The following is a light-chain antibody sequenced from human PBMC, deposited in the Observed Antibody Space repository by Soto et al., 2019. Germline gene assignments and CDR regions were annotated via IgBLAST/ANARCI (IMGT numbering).Light chain of an antibody. CDR2: KAS. CDR3: QQYNSYSPT. CDR1: QSISSW. V-gene: IGKV1-5*03. Sequence: VGERVTITCRASQSISSWLAWYQQKPGQAPNLLIYKASTLESGVPSRFSGSGSGTEFTLTISSLQPDDFATYYCQQYNSYSPTFGGGTKVDIK. J-gene: IGKJ4*01.